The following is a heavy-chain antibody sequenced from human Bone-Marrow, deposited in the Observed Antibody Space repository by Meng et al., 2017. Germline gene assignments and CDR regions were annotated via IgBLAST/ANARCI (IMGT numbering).Heavy chain of an antibody. CDR2: IIPIFGTA. J-gene: IGHJ4*02. CDR1: GGTFSSYA. V-gene: IGHV1-69*06. D-gene: IGHD2/OR15-2a*01. CDR3: ARFRVTAAFYDI. Sequence: SVKVSCKSSGGTFSSYAISWVRQAPGQGLEWMGGIIPIFGTANYAQKFQGRVTITADKSTSTAYMELSSLRSDDTAVYYCARFRVTAAFYDIWGQGTLVTVSS.